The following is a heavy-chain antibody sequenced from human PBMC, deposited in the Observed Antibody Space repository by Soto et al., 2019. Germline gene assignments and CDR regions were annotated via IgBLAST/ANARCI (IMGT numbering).Heavy chain of an antibody. D-gene: IGHD4-4*01. V-gene: IGHV1-2*04. CDR2: INPKSGGT. CDR3: ARTGYSNYYYGMDV. J-gene: IGHJ6*02. CDR1: GYSFTDYH. Sequence: ASVKVSCKASGYSFTDYHIHWVRQAPGQGLEWLGRINPKSGGTSTAQKFQGWVTMTTDTSISTASMELTRLTSDDTAIYYCARTGYSNYYYGMDVWGQGTTVTVSS.